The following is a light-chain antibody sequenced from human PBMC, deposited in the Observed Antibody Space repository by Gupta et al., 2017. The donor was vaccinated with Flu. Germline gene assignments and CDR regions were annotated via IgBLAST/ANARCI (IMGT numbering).Light chain of an antibody. J-gene: IGLJ3*02. Sequence: SPLTQPASVSGSPGPSLTISCTGTSSDVGGDSYVSWYQQHPGKAPKLMIYEVTERPAGIANRFSGSKAGNTASLTISGRQAEDEADYFGASDTTTATWVFGGGTKLTVL. CDR1: SSDVGGDSY. CDR2: EVT. CDR3: ASDTTTATWV. V-gene: IGLV2-14*01.